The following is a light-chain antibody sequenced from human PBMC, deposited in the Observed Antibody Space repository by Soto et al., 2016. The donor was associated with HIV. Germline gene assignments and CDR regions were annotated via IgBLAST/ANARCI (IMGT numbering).Light chain of an antibody. CDR3: MQALETPYT. CDR1: QRLSHNNGDNY. J-gene: IGKJ2*01. CDR2: LGS. Sequence: EIVMTQSPLSLPVTPGEPASISCRSNQRLSHNNGDNYLDWYLQKPGQPPKLLIYLGSNRAPGVSDKFSGSGSGTDFTLQINRVEAEDVGVYFCMQALETPYTFGQGTQAGDQT. V-gene: IGKV2-28*01.